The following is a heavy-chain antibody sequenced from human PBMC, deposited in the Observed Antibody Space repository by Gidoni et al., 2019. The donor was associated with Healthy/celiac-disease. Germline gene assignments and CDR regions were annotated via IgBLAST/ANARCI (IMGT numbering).Heavy chain of an antibody. D-gene: IGHD5-18*01. CDR1: GSTVSSNY. CDR3: ARSGYSYGSHYYYYGMDV. CDR2: IYSGGST. V-gene: IGHV3-53*04. Sequence: EVQLVESGGGLVQPGGSLRLSCAASGSTVSSNYMSWVREAPGKGLEWVSVIYSGGSTYYADSVKGRFTISRHNSKNTLYLQMNSLRAEDTAVYYCARSGYSYGSHYYYYGMDVWGQGTTVTVSS. J-gene: IGHJ6*02.